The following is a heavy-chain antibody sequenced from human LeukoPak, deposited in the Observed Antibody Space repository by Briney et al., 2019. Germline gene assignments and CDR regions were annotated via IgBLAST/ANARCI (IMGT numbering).Heavy chain of an antibody. CDR3: AKAPYPPKMATKVGFYYYGMDV. J-gene: IGHJ6*02. D-gene: IGHD5-24*01. Sequence: GGSLRLSCAASGFTFSGYAMSWVRQAPGKGLEWVSAISGSGGSTYYADSVKGRFTISRDNSKNTLYLQMNSLRAEDTAVYYCAKAPYPPKMATKVGFYYYGMDVWGQGTTVTVPS. CDR1: GFTFSGYA. V-gene: IGHV3-23*01. CDR2: ISGSGGST.